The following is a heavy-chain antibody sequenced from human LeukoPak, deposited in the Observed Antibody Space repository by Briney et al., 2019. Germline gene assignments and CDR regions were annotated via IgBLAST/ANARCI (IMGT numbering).Heavy chain of an antibody. D-gene: IGHD6-25*01. V-gene: IGHV3-21*01. Sequence: GGSLRLSCAASGFTFSSYSMNWVRLAPGKGLEWVSSISSSSRYIYLADSLKGRFTISRDNAKNSLYLQMNSLRAEDTAVYYCARVLEAASFDYWGQGILVTVSS. J-gene: IGHJ4*02. CDR2: ISSSSRYI. CDR1: GFTFSSYS. CDR3: ARVLEAASFDY.